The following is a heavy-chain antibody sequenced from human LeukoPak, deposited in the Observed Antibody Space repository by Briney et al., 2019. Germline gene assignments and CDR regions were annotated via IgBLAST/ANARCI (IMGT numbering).Heavy chain of an antibody. CDR1: GTSFSGYY. J-gene: IGHJ4*02. CDR2: INHSGST. D-gene: IGHD3-3*01. CDR3: ARCDLKRGHRY. V-gene: IGHV4-34*01. Sequence: SETLSLTCAVYGTSFSGYYWSWIRQPPGKGLEWIGEINHSGSTNYNPSLKSRVTISVDTSKNQFSLKLSSVTAADTAVYYCARCDLKRGHRYWGQGTLLTVSS.